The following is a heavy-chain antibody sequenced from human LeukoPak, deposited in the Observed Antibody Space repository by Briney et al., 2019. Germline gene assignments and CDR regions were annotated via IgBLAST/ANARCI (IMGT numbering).Heavy chain of an antibody. CDR2: ISGSGGST. Sequence: GGSLRLSCAASGFTFSSYAMSWVRQAPGRGLEWVSAISGSGGSTYYADSVKGRFTISRDNSKDTLYLQMNSLRAEDTAVYYCAKDLIAVAGYYFDYWGQGTLVTVSS. D-gene: IGHD6-19*01. V-gene: IGHV3-23*01. CDR1: GFTFSSYA. J-gene: IGHJ4*02. CDR3: AKDLIAVAGYYFDY.